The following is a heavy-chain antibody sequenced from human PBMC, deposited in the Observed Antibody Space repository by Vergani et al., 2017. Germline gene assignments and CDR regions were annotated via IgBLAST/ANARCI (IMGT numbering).Heavy chain of an antibody. J-gene: IGHJ4*02. Sequence: QVQLVQSGAEVKKPGASVKVSCKASGGTFSSYTISWVRQAPGQGLEWMGRIIPLLGIANYAQKFQGRVTITADKSTSTAYSELSSLRSEDTAVYYCAWYYYDSSGYSIDYWGQGTLVTVSS. CDR3: AWYYYDSSGYSIDY. D-gene: IGHD3-22*01. CDR2: IIPLLGIA. V-gene: IGHV1-69*02. CDR1: GGTFSSYT.